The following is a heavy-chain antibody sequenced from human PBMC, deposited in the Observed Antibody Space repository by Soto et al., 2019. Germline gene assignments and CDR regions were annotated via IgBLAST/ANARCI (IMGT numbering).Heavy chain of an antibody. D-gene: IGHD1-1*01. V-gene: IGHV3-30-3*01. J-gene: IGHJ6*02. CDR3: ARVKNDYRHPRRPFFFYGMDV. Sequence: QVQLVESGGGVVHPGRSLRLSCSASEFTFSSYNMHWVRQAPGKGLEWVAGISYGGGHKFYGDSVRGRFTICRDSSKTTVLLQMNSLRPEDTAAYYCARVKNDYRHPRRPFFFYGMDVWGQGTTVTVSS. CDR1: EFTFSSYN. CDR2: ISYGGGHK.